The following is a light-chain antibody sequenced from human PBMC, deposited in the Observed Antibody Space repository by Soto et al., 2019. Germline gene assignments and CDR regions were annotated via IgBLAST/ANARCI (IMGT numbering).Light chain of an antibody. CDR3: GPYAGSNTDWV. V-gene: IGLV2-8*01. CDR2: EVN. J-gene: IGLJ3*02. Sequence: QSALTQPPSASGSPGQSVTISCTGTTSDVGNYNYVSWYQQHPGKAPKLMIYEVNQRPSGVPDRFSGSKSGNTASLTVSGLQAEDGADYYCGPYAGSNTDWVFGGGTKLTVL. CDR1: TSDVGNYNY.